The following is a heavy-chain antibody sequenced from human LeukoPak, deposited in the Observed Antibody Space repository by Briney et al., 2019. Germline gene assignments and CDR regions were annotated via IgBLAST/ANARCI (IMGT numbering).Heavy chain of an antibody. V-gene: IGHV3-48*02. CDR3: ARDRVGYPKYYFDY. CDR2: VSSSSSAI. J-gene: IGHJ4*02. Sequence: GGSLRLSCTASGFTFSSYSMNWVRQAPGKGLEWVSYVSSSSSAIYYADSVKGRFTISRDNAKNSLYLQMNSLTDDDTAVYYCARDRVGYPKYYFDYWGQGTLVTVSS. D-gene: IGHD5-12*01. CDR1: GFTFSSYS.